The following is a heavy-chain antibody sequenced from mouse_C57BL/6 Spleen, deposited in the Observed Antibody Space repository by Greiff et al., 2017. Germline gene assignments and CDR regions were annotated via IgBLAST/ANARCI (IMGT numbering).Heavy chain of an antibody. D-gene: IGHD2-12*01. V-gene: IGHV7-3*01. Sequence: EVKVEESGGGLVQPGGSLSLSCAASGFTFTDYYMSWVRQPPGKALEWMGFIRNKANGSTTKYSATVKGPFTISEDNSQTILYLQMSALRAEDSATYYGASSVIRRKYFDVWGTGTTVTVSS. CDR3: ASSVIRRKYFDV. J-gene: IGHJ1*03. CDR1: GFTFTDYY. CDR2: IRNKANGSTT.